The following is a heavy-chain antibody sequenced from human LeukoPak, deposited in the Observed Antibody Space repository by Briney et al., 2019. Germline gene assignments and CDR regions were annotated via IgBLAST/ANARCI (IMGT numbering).Heavy chain of an antibody. Sequence: SETLSLTCTVSGGSISSYYWSWIRQPPGKGLEWIGYIYYSGSTNYNPSLKSRVTISVDTSKNQFSLKLSSVTAADTGVYYCARDQRYRGAFDIWGQGTMVTVSS. D-gene: IGHD3-9*01. CDR1: GGSISSYY. J-gene: IGHJ3*02. CDR2: IYYSGST. CDR3: ARDQRYRGAFDI. V-gene: IGHV4-59*01.